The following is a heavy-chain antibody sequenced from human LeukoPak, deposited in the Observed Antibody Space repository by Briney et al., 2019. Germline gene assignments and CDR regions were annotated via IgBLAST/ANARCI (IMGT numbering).Heavy chain of an antibody. Sequence: GGSLRLSCAASGFTFSSYAMSWVRQAPGKGLEWVSAISGSGGSTYYADSVKGRFTISRDNSKNTLYLRMNSLRAEDTAVYYCARSGGSSWPSNYYYYYYMDVWGKGTTVTVTS. CDR3: ARSGGSSWPSNYYYYYYMDV. D-gene: IGHD6-13*01. V-gene: IGHV3-23*01. CDR1: GFTFSSYA. CDR2: ISGSGGST. J-gene: IGHJ6*03.